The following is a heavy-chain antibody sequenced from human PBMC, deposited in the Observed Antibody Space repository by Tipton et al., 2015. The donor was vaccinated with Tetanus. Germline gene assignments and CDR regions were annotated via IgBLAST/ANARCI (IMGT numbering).Heavy chain of an antibody. V-gene: IGHV4-59*01. CDR1: GGSISSYY. CDR3: ARGVRRADFDY. D-gene: IGHD6-19*01. Sequence: LSLTCTVSGGSISSYYWSWIRQPPGKGLEWIGYIYYSGSTNYNPSLKSRVTISVDTSKNQFSLKLSSVTAADTAVYYCARGVRRADFDYWGQGTLVTVSS. J-gene: IGHJ4*02. CDR2: IYYSGST.